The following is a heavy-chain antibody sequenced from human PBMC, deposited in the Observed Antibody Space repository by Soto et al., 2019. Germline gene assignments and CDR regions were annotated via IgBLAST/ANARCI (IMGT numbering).Heavy chain of an antibody. J-gene: IGHJ4*02. D-gene: IGHD6-13*01. CDR2: IYWHDHK. Sequence: QSVRQACRFWGLSYNKKGEGVGWIRQPPGKALDWLALIYWHDHKPYSPSLKSRLTIPKDTSKNQVVLTMTNMDPVDTATYYCAHIYFHRSGSSWYYSDYFAYWGQRTLVTVSS. CDR1: GLSYNKKGEG. CDR3: AHIYFHRSGSSWYYSDYFAY. V-gene: IGHV2-5*01.